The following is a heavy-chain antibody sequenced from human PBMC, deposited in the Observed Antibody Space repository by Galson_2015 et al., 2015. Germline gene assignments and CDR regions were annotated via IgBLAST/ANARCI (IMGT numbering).Heavy chain of an antibody. Sequence: TLSLTCTVSGGSICSGNYFWTWLRQPAGKGLEWIGRIYTSGGTNYNPSLKSRVTISLDTSKNQFSLKLSSVTAADTAVYYCARGLQHADYWGQGTLVTVSS. J-gene: IGHJ4*02. D-gene: IGHD5-24*01. CDR2: IYTSGGT. CDR1: GGSICSGNYF. CDR3: ARGLQHADY. V-gene: IGHV4-61*02.